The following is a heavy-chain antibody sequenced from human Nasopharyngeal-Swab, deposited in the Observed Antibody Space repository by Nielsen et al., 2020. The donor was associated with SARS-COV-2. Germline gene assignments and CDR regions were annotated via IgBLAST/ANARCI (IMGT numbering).Heavy chain of an antibody. D-gene: IGHD6-19*01. CDR1: GGSISSYY. CDR3: ARKMYSSGWYKRRVFAFDI. J-gene: IGHJ3*02. Sequence: SETLSLTCTVSGGSISSYYWSWIRQPPGKGLEWIGYIYYSGSTNYNPSLKSRVTISVDTSKNQFSLKLSSVTAADTAVYYFARKMYSSGWYKRRVFAFDIWGQGTMVTVSS. V-gene: IGHV4-59*08. CDR2: IYYSGST.